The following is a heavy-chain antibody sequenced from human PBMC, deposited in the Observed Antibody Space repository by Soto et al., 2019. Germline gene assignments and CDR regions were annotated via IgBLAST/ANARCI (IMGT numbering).Heavy chain of an antibody. J-gene: IGHJ6*02. CDR3: VQSRCGGDCLQSYSSHSYYGLDV. CDR2: IYWDDDK. D-gene: IGHD2-21*02. CDR1: GFSLSTTGVG. V-gene: IGHV2-5*02. Sequence: QITLKESGPTLVKPTQTLPLTCTFSGFSLSTTGVGVGWIRQPPGKALEWLALIYWDDDKRYNPSLNSRLTITKDTSKNQVVLAMTNVDPVDTATYYCVQSRCGGDCLQSYSSHSYYGLDVWGQGTTVTVSS.